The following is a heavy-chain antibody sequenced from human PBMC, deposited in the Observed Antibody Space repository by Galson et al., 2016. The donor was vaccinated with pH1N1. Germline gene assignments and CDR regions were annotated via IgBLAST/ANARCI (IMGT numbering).Heavy chain of an antibody. CDR2: INWNSVSR. J-gene: IGHJ3*01. CDR1: GFSFDDYG. V-gene: IGHV3-20*04. CDR3: ARDVDTLAPHDAFDV. Sequence: SLRLSCAASGFSFDDYGMNWVRQVPGKGLEWVATINWNSVSRHYADSVKGRFTISRDNTKSSLYLEMNSLRSEDTALYYCARDVDTLAPHDAFDVWGQGTMVTVSP.